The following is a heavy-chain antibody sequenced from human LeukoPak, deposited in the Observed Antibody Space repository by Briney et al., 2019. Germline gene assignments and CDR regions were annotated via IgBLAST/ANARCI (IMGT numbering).Heavy chain of an antibody. CDR1: GFTFDDYA. J-gene: IGHJ4*02. CDR2: ISWNSGSI. CDR3: AKARSTSEWLQGFGY. Sequence: PGGSLRLSCAASGFTFDDYAMHWVRHAPGKGMAWVSGISWNSGSIGYADSVKGRFTISRDNAKNSLYLQMNGLRAEDTALYYCAKARSTSEWLQGFGYWGQGALVTVS. D-gene: IGHD5-24*01. V-gene: IGHV3-9*01.